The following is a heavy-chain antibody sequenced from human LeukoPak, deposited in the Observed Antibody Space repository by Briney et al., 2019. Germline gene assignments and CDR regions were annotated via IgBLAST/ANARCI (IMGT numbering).Heavy chain of an antibody. CDR1: GGSISSSSYY. Sequence: SETLSLTCTVSGGSISSSSYYWGWIRQPPGKGLEWIGSIYYSGSTNYNPSLKSRVTISVDTSKNQFSLKLSSVTAADTAVYYCARHRWRQYCRSTSCYDPFDPWGQGILVTVFS. CDR3: ARHRWRQYCRSTSCYDPFDP. D-gene: IGHD2-2*01. V-gene: IGHV4-39*01. CDR2: IYYSGST. J-gene: IGHJ5*02.